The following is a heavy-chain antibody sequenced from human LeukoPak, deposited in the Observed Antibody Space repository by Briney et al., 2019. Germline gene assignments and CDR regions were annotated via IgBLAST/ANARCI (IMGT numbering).Heavy chain of an antibody. V-gene: IGHV1-24*01. CDR2: FDPEDGET. D-gene: IGHD6-19*01. Sequence: GASVKVSCKVSGYTLTELSMHWVRQAPGKGLEWMGGFDPEDGETIYAQKFQGRVTMTEDTSTDTAYMELSSLRSEDTAVYYCATVPSGLGAVAGTDAFDIWGQGTMVTVSS. J-gene: IGHJ3*02. CDR1: GYTLTELS. CDR3: ATVPSGLGAVAGTDAFDI.